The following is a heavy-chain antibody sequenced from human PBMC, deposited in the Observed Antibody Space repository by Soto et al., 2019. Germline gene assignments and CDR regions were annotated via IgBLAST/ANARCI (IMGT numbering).Heavy chain of an antibody. CDR3: ARRRFLEWLSPASAYHYYGTET. D-gene: IGHD3-3*01. Sequence: ASVKVSCKASGGTFSSHAISWVRQAPGQGLEWMGGIIPIFGKANYAQKLQGRVTITADESTSTDYMELRSLRSEDTAVYYCARRRFLEWLSPASAYHYYGTETWGQG. CDR2: IIPIFGKA. J-gene: IGHJ6*02. CDR1: GGTFSSHA. V-gene: IGHV1-69*13.